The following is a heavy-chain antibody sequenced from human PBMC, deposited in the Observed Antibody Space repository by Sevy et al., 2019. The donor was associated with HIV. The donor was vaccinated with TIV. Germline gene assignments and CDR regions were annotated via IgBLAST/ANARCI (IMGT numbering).Heavy chain of an antibody. J-gene: IGHJ4*02. CDR3: AREGCSKPHDY. CDR1: GFTFSNYA. Sequence: GGSLRLSCAASGFTFSNYAMSWVCQAPGKGLEWVSTFSFGCGKINYADSVKGRFTISRDNSKNTLYQQMNSLRAEDTALYYCAREGCSKPHDYWGQGTLVTVSS. D-gene: IGHD2-2*01. CDR2: FSFGCGKI. V-gene: IGHV3-23*01.